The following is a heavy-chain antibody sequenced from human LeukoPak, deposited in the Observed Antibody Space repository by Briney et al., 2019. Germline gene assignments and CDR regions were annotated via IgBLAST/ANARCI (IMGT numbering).Heavy chain of an antibody. V-gene: IGHV3-72*01. D-gene: IGHD6-13*01. Sequence: GGSLGLSCAASGFTFSDHYMDWVRQAPGKGLKWVGRIRNKANSYTTEYAASVKGRFTISRDDSKNSLYLQMNSLKTEDTAVYYCARGGSSSSWYPFDYWGQGTLVTVSS. CDR3: ARGGSSSSWYPFDY. CDR2: IRNKANSYTT. CDR1: GFTFSDHY. J-gene: IGHJ4*02.